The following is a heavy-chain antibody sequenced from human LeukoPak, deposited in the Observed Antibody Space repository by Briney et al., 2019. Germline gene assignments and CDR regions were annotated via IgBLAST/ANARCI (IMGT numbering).Heavy chain of an antibody. CDR2: ISGSGGST. D-gene: IGHD3-22*01. CDR3: AKGSGYYPEGSDY. J-gene: IGHJ4*02. Sequence: GGSLRLSCAASGFTVSSNYMSWVRQAPGKGLEWVSGISGSGGSTYYADSVKGRLTISRDNSKNTLYLQMNSLRAEDTAVYYCAKGSGYYPEGSDYWGQGTLVTVSS. CDR1: GFTVSSNY. V-gene: IGHV3-23*01.